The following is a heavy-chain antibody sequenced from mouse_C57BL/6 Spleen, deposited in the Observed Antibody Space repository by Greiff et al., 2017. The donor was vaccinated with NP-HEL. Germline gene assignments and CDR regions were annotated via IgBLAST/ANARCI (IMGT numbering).Heavy chain of an antibody. Sequence: VQLQQSGAELVKPGASVKISCKASGYAFSSYWMNWVKQRPGKGLERIGQIYPGDGDTNYNGKFKGKATLTEDKSSSTAYMQLSSLTSEGSAVYFCARFDYVAWFAYWGQGTLVTVAA. J-gene: IGHJ3*01. CDR2: IYPGDGDT. CDR1: GYAFSSYW. V-gene: IGHV1-80*01. CDR3: ARFDYVAWFAY. D-gene: IGHD2-4*01.